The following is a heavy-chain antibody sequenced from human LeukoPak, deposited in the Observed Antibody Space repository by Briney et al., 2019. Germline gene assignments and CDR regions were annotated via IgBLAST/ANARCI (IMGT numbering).Heavy chain of an antibody. CDR3: ARDGPTNYYDSSGYSHDAFDI. J-gene: IGHJ3*02. D-gene: IGHD3-22*01. CDR2: INSDGTST. CDR1: GFTFSSHW. Sequence: PGGSLRLSCAASGFTFSSHWMHWVRQTPGKGLVWVSRINSDGTSTDYADSVKGRFTISRDNAKNTLYLQMNSLRAEDTAVYYCARDGPTNYYDSSGYSHDAFDIWGQGTMVTVSS. V-gene: IGHV3-74*01.